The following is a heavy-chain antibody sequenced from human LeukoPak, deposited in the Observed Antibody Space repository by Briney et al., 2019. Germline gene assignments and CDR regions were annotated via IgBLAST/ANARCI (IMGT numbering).Heavy chain of an antibody. D-gene: IGHD1-26*01. CDR1: GFTFSMYS. CDR3: ARRRDSGSLQHFDY. Sequence: PGGSLRLSCAASGFTFSMYSMDWVRQAPGKGLEWVSYISSSSSTIHYADSVKGRFTISRDNAKNALYLQMNSLRAEDTAVYYCARRRDSGSLQHFDYWGQGTLVTVSS. V-gene: IGHV3-48*01. CDR2: ISSSSSTI. J-gene: IGHJ4*02.